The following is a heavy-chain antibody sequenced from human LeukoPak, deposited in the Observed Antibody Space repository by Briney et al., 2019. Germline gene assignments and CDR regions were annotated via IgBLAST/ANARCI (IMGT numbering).Heavy chain of an antibody. CDR2: IWSDGSRK. CDR3: ARDYDFWSDLGACDI. J-gene: IGHJ3*02. D-gene: IGHD3-3*01. CDR1: GFTFSSFG. V-gene: IGHV3-33*01. Sequence: PGRSLRLSCAASGFTFSSFGMHWVRQAPGKGLEWVAVIWSDGSRKYFGDSVKGRFTISRDNSKNTLYLQMNSLRAEDTAVYYCARDYDFWSDLGACDIWGQGTMVTVSS.